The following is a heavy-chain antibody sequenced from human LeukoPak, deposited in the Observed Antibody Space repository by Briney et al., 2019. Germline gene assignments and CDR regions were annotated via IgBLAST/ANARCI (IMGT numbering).Heavy chain of an antibody. CDR1: GDSFTYYH. D-gene: IGHD6-19*01. V-gene: IGHV4-34*01. J-gene: IGHJ5*02. CDR2: INHSGST. CDR3: ARGGSGKIAVAGSSGGWFDP. Sequence: PSETLSLTCAVYGDSFTYYHWTWIRQPPGKGLEWIGEINHSGSTNYNPSLKSRVTISVDTSKNQFSLKLSSVTAADTVVYYCARGGSGKIAVAGSSGGWFDPWGQGTLVTVSS.